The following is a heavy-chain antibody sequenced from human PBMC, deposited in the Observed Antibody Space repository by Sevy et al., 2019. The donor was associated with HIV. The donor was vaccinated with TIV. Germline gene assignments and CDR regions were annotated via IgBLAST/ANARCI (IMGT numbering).Heavy chain of an antibody. J-gene: IGHJ6*04. CDR1: GFTVSSNY. V-gene: IGHV3-66*02. CDR3: ARDGGSRGMDV. Sequence: GGSLRLSCAASGFTVSSNYMNWVRQAPGKGLEWVSVIYNAGSTYYADSLKGRFTISRDNSKNTLYLQMNSLRAEDAAVYYCARDGGSRGMDVWGNGTTVTVSS. D-gene: IGHD6-13*01. CDR2: IYNAGST.